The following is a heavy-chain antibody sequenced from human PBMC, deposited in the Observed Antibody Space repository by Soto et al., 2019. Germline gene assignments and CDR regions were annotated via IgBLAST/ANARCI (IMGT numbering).Heavy chain of an antibody. D-gene: IGHD3-22*01. CDR2: IYPGDSDT. CDR3: VIQADYYDTDGPHY. J-gene: IGHJ4*01. Sequence: GESLKISCKGSGYSFTSYWIGWVRQMPGKGLEWMGIIYPGDSDTRYSPSFQGQVTISADKSITTAYLQWTRLKASDTAMYYWVIQADYYDTDGPHYCGHGTLITGSS. CDR1: GYSFTSYW. V-gene: IGHV5-51*01.